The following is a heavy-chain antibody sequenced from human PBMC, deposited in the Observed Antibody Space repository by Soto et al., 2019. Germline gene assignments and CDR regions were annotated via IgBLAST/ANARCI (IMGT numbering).Heavy chain of an antibody. J-gene: IGHJ4*02. V-gene: IGHV3-21*06. CDR2: ISSTTNYI. CDR3: ARESEDLTSNFDY. Sequence: GGSLRLSCAASGFTFTRYSMNWVRQAPGKGLEWVSSISSTTNYIYYGDSMKGRFTISRDNAKNSLHLEMNSLRAEDTAVYYCARESEDLTSNFDYWGQGTLVTVSS. CDR1: GFTFTRYS.